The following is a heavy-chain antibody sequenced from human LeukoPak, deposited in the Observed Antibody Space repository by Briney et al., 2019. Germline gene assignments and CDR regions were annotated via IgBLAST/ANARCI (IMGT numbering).Heavy chain of an antibody. V-gene: IGHV3-23*01. CDR1: GFTFSSYS. CDR2: ISGSGSGT. CDR3: AKWMYYYDSPNDY. Sequence: GGSLRLSCVASGFTFSSYSMNWVRQAPGKGLEWVSAISGSGSGTYYADSVKGRFTVSRDNSKNTLYLQMNSLRAEDTAVYYCAKWMYYYDSPNDYWGQGTLVTVSS. J-gene: IGHJ4*02. D-gene: IGHD3-22*01.